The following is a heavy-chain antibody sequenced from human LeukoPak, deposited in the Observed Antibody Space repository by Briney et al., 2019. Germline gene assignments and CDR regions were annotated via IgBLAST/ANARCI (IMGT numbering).Heavy chain of an antibody. CDR3: ARLAVPVQYYYYYYYMDV. CDR2: INHSGST. D-gene: IGHD2-2*01. Sequence: SETLSLTCAVYGGSFSGYYWSWIRQPPGKGLEWIGKINHSGSTNYNPSLKSRVTISVDTSKNQFSLKLSSVTAADTAVYYCARLAVPVQYYYYYYYMDVWGKGTTVTVSS. J-gene: IGHJ6*03. CDR1: GGSFSGYY. V-gene: IGHV4-34*01.